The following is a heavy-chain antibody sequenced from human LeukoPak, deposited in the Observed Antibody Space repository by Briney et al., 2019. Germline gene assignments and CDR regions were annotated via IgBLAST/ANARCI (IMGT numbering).Heavy chain of an antibody. CDR3: ASFPIYCSSTSCPSGY. V-gene: IGHV4-39*07. CDR1: SGSISTSNYY. D-gene: IGHD2-2*01. CDR2: IFYSGRT. J-gene: IGHJ4*02. Sequence: PSETLSLTCTVSSGSISTSNYYWGWVRQPPGKALEWIGNIFYSGRTYYSPSLKSRVTISLDTSRNQFSLKLNSVTAADTAVYYCASFPIYCSSTSCPSGYWGQGTLVTVSS.